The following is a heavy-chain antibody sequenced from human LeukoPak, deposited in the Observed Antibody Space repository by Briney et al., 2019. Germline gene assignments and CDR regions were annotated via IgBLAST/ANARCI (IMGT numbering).Heavy chain of an antibody. CDR2: IYHSGST. V-gene: IGHV4-34*01. D-gene: IGHD1-14*01. J-gene: IGHJ4*02. CDR3: ARHDYNTDGRPFDY. CDR1: GGSFSGYY. Sequence: PSETLSLTCAVYGGSFSGYYWSWIRQPPGKGLEWIGSIYHSGSTYYNPSLKSRVTISVDTSKNQFSLKLSSVTAADTAIYYCARHDYNTDGRPFDYWGQGALVTVSS.